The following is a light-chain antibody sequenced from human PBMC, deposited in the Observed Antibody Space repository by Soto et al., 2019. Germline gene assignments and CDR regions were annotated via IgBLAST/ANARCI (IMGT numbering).Light chain of an antibody. Sequence: DIVMTQSPLSLPVTPGEPASISCRSSQSLLHSNGYNYLDWYLQKPGQSPQLLIYLGSNRASGAPDRFSGSGSGTDFTLKISRVEAEDVGVYYCMQALQTPRFGQGTKLEI. CDR2: LGS. CDR3: MQALQTPR. J-gene: IGKJ2*03. CDR1: QSLLHSNGYNY. V-gene: IGKV2-28*01.